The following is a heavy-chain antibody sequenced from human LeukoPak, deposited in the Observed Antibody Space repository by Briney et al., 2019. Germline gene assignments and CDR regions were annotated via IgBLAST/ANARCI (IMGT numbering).Heavy chain of an antibody. CDR3: ALNPDYYGSGSFDY. Sequence: GGSLRLSCATSGFTFSSYWMSWVRQAPGKGLEWVAEIKEDGSEKYYVDSVKGRFTISRDNAKNSLYLQMNSLRAEDTAVYYCALNPDYYGSGSFDYWGQGTLVTVSS. CDR2: IKEDGSEK. CDR1: GFTFSSYW. V-gene: IGHV3-7*01. D-gene: IGHD3-10*01. J-gene: IGHJ4*02.